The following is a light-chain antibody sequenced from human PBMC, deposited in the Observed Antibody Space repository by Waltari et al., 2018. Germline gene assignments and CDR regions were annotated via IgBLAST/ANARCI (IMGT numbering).Light chain of an antibody. V-gene: IGLV3-1*01. CDR1: KFGLKD. J-gene: IGLJ2*01. Sequence: SYELTQPPPVSVSPAPTAPTTRAGNKFGLKDACWYQRRPAQSPLLVIYQDNKRPSGIPDRFSGSNSGNTATLTITGTQPIDEADYYCQAWDSNIVIFGGGTKLTVL. CDR3: QAWDSNIVI. CDR2: QDN.